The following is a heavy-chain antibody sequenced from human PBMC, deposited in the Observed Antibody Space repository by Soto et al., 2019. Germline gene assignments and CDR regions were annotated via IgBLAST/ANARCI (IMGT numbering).Heavy chain of an antibody. CDR3: RTVGATTEYFDY. V-gene: IGHV1-2*02. CDR1: GYTFTGYY. J-gene: IGHJ4*02. CDR2: INPNSGGT. D-gene: IGHD1-26*01. Sequence: ASVKVSCNASGYTFTGYYMHWVRQSPGQGLEWMGWINPNSGGTNYAQKFQGRVTMTRDTSISTAYMELSRLRADDTAVYYCRTVGATTEYFDYWGPGTLVTAST.